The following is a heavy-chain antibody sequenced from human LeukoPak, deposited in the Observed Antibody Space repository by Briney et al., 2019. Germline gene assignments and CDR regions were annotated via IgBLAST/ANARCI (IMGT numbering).Heavy chain of an antibody. D-gene: IGHD2-15*01. CDR1: GFTFSNSW. J-gene: IGHJ4*02. V-gene: IGHV3-7*01. Sequence: GGSLRLSCVVSGFTFSNSWMSWVRQAPGKGLERVANIKQDGSEQYYVDSVKGRFTISRDNAKNSLYLQMNGLRAEDTAVYYCARETLGEYIVVVDYWGQGTLVTVSS. CDR3: ARETLGEYIVVVDY. CDR2: IKQDGSEQ.